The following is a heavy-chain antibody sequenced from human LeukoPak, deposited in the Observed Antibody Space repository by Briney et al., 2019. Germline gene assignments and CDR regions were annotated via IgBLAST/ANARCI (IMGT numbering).Heavy chain of an antibody. J-gene: IGHJ4*02. CDR2: ISDSGGNT. CDR3: AKAGVWYYFDY. Sequence: PGGSLRLSCAASGFTFRSYAMSWVRQGPGKGLEWVSSISDSGGNTYYADSVKGRFTMSRDNPKNTLYLQMNSLRAEDTAIYYCAKAGVWYYFDYWGQGTLVTVSS. D-gene: IGHD6-19*01. CDR1: GFTFRSYA. V-gene: IGHV3-23*01.